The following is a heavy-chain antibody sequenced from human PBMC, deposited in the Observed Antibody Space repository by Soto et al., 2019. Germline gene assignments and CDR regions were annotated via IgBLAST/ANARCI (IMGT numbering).Heavy chain of an antibody. CDR1: GFTFSSYA. Sequence: PGGSLRLSCAASGFTFSSYAMSWVRQAPGKGLEWVSIISSSRSSISYADSVKGRFTISRDDAKNSLHLQMNSLRDEDTAVYYCARDGGNTGYGLDVWGQGTTVTVSS. D-gene: IGHD3-16*01. CDR3: ARDGGNTGYGLDV. CDR2: ISSSRSSI. V-gene: IGHV3-48*02. J-gene: IGHJ6*02.